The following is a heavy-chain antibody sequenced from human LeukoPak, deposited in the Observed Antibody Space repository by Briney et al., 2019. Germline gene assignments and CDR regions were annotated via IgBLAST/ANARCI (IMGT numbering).Heavy chain of an antibody. V-gene: IGHV4-38-2*02. J-gene: IGHJ4*02. Sequence: SETLSLTCTVSGYSISSGYYWGWIRQPPGKGLEWIGSIYHSGSTNYNPSLKSRVTISVDKSKNQFSLKLSSVTAADTAVYYCAKEAGIAALSPYYFDYWGQGTLVTVSS. CDR1: GYSISSGYY. D-gene: IGHD6-13*01. CDR2: IYHSGST. CDR3: AKEAGIAALSPYYFDY.